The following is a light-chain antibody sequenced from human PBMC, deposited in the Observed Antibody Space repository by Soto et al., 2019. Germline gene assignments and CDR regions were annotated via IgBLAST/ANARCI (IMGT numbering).Light chain of an antibody. V-gene: IGLV2-8*01. Sequence: QSALTQPPSASGSPGQSVTISCTGTSSDVGGYNHVSWYQRHPGKAPKLMIYEVNKRPSGVPVRLSGSKSGNTASLTVSGLQAEDEADYYCCSYAGIKHFVFGTGTKVTVL. CDR2: EVN. CDR3: CSYAGIKHFV. CDR1: SSDVGGYNH. J-gene: IGLJ1*01.